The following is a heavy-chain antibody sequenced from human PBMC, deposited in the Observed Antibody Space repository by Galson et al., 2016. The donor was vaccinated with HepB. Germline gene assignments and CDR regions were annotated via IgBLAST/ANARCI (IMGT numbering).Heavy chain of an antibody. J-gene: IGHJ6*02. CDR3: ARGVQLERRGNYCYYDMDV. Sequence: SLRLSCAASGFTFNNYAMHWVRQAPGKGLEWVTVISFDASTKYYADSVKGRFTIARDNSQNTLYLQMNSLRTEDTAAYYCARGVQLERRGNYCYYDMDVWGQGTTVTVSS. CDR2: ISFDASTK. CDR1: GFTFNNYA. V-gene: IGHV3-30-3*01. D-gene: IGHD1-1*01.